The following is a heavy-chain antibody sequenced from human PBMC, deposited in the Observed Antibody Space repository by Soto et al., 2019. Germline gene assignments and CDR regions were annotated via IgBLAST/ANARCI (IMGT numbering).Heavy chain of an antibody. J-gene: IGHJ6*02. Sequence: ASVKVSCKASGYTFNRYYMHWVRQAPGPGREWMGWISPHTGGTTYAQKFQGRVTMTRDTSVRTAFMELSRLGSDDTAVYYCARASQMVINPYYYPMDVWGQGTTVTVSS. D-gene: IGHD3-22*01. CDR3: ARASQMVINPYYYPMDV. CDR1: GYTFNRYY. V-gene: IGHV1-2*02. CDR2: ISPHTGGT.